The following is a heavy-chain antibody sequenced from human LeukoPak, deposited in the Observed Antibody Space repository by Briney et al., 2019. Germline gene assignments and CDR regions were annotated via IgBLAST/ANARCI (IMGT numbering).Heavy chain of an antibody. D-gene: IGHD1/OR15-1a*01. CDR3: ARVNIYYFGMDV. Sequence: GGSLRLSCAASGFTFSTYVMHWVRQAPGKGLEWVAVIWYDGSNKFYADSVKGRFTISRDNSKDTLYLQMNSLRADDTAVYYCARVNIYYFGMDVWGQGTTVTVSS. CDR1: GFTFSTYV. CDR2: IWYDGSNK. J-gene: IGHJ6*02. V-gene: IGHV3-33*01.